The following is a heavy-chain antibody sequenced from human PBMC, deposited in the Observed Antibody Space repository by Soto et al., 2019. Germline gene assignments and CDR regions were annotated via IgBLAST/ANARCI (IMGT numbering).Heavy chain of an antibody. J-gene: IGHJ4*02. CDR1: GFTFSGSA. V-gene: IGHV3-73*02. CDR2: IRSKANSYAT. D-gene: IGHD2-15*01. CDR3: TRLRDCSGGSCYFRFDY. Sequence: EVQLVESGGGLVQPGGSLKLSCAASGFTFSGSAMHWVRQASGKGLEWVGRIRSKANSYATAYAASVKGRFTISRDDSKNTAYLQMNSLKTEDTAVYYCTRLRDCSGGSCYFRFDYWGQGTLVTVSS.